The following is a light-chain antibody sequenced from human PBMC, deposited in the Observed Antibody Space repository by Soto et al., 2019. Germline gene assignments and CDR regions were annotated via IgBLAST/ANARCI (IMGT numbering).Light chain of an antibody. J-gene: IGKJ2*01. Sequence: EIVLTQSPGTLSLSPGARATLSCRASEFLSSSYLVWYQQKPGQAPRLLIYAASRRATGIPDRFSGSGSATEYTLTINILEPEDFAVYYCQQQGTFGQGTKLEIK. CDR3: QQQGT. V-gene: IGKV3-20*01. CDR2: AAS. CDR1: EFLSSSY.